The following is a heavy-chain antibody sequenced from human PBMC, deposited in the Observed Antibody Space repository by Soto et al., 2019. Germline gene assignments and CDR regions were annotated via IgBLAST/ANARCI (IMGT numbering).Heavy chain of an antibody. CDR3: ARKGVAPVGGAFDI. CDR1: GNSFTSYL. Sequence: XDSLKISCQCSGNSFTSYLSGLVLQMPGKGLEWMGIIYPGDSDTRYSPSFQGQVTISADKSIGTAYLQWSSLKASDTAMYYCARKGVAPVGGAFDIWGQGTMVTVSS. V-gene: IGHV5-51*01. CDR2: IYPGDSDT. D-gene: IGHD3-3*01. J-gene: IGHJ3*02.